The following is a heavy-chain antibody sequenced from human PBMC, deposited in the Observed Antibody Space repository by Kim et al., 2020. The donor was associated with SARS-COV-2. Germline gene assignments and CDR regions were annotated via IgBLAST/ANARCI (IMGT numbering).Heavy chain of an antibody. J-gene: IGHJ4*02. CDR2: INYDGSNT. V-gene: IGHV3-74*01. D-gene: IGHD2-21*01. Sequence: GGSLRLSCAASGFTFSRHWMHWVRQVPGKGMMWVSPINYDGSNTRYVDSVKGRFTISRDNAMNTLYLQMNSLRAEDTAVYYCVRDRGIDTPTYHHMFDYWGLGTLVTVSS. CDR1: GFTFSRHW. CDR3: VRDRGIDTPTYHHMFDY.